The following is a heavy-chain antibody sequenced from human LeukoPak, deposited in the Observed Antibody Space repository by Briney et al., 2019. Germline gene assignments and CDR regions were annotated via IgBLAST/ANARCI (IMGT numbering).Heavy chain of an antibody. CDR3: ARASSRATGYVKWFDS. J-gene: IGHJ5*01. CDR2: IDYSGSP. Sequence: SQTLSLTCTVSGASISSGGYYWTFIRQHPGKGLEWIGYIDYSGSPFYYPSLKSRVSISVATSTNQFSLKLTSVTAAGTAVYYCARASSRATGYVKWFDSWGQGTLVTVSS. CDR1: GASISSGGYY. V-gene: IGHV4-31*03. D-gene: IGHD3-16*01.